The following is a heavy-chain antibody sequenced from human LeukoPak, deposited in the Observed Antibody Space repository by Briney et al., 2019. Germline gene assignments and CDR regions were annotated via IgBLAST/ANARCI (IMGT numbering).Heavy chain of an antibody. D-gene: IGHD3-10*01. J-gene: IGHJ4*02. CDR2: IYHSGST. CDR1: GYSISSGYY. Sequence: PSETLSLTCAVSGYSISSGYYWGWIRQPPGKGLEWIGSIYHSGSTYYNPSLKSRATISVDTSKNQFSLKLSSVTAADTAVYYCARPGGSGSYVDYWGQGTLVTVSS. V-gene: IGHV4-38-2*01. CDR3: ARPGGSGSYVDY.